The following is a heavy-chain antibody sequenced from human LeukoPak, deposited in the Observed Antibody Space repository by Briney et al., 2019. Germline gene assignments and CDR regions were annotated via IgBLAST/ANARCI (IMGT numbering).Heavy chain of an antibody. CDR2: ISYDGSNK. J-gene: IGHJ4*02. CDR1: GFTFSSYG. D-gene: IGHD4-17*01. Sequence: GGSLRLSCAASGFTFSSYGMHWVRQAPGKGLEWVAVISYDGSNKYYADSVKGRFTISRDNSKNTLYLQMNSLRAEDTAVYYCANDRLYGDYGALDYWGQGTLATVSS. V-gene: IGHV3-30*18. CDR3: ANDRLYGDYGALDY.